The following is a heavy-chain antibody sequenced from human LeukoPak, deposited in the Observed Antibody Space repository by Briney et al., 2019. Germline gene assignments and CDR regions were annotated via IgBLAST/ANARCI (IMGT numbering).Heavy chain of an antibody. V-gene: IGHV3-48*04. CDR2: ISSSGSSI. J-gene: IGHJ4*02. D-gene: IGHD5-18*01. CDR1: GLTFSSYT. CDR3: ARVLLGDADMVTDY. Sequence: GGSLRLSCAASGLTFSSYTMNWIRQAPGRGLEWVSYISSSGSSIYYADSVKGRFTISRDNAKNSLYLQMNSLRAEDTAVYYCARVLLGDADMVTDYWGQGTLVTVSS.